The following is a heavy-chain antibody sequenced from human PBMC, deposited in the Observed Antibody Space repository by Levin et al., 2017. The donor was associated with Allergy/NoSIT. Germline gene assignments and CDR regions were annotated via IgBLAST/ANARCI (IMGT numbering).Heavy chain of an antibody. V-gene: IGHV4-39*01. CDR3: ARRYGSGSPRDRFDY. CDR1: GGSISSSSYY. J-gene: IGHJ4*02. D-gene: IGHD3-10*01. Sequence: GSLRLSCTVSGGSISSSSYYWGWIRQPPGKGLEWIGSIYYSGSTYYNPSLKSRVTISVDTSKNQFSLKLSSVTAADTAVYYCARRYGSGSPRDRFDYWGQGTLVTVSS. CDR2: IYYSGST.